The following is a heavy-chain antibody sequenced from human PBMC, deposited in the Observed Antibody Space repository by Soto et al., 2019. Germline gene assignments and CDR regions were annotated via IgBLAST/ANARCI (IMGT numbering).Heavy chain of an antibody. V-gene: IGHV3-72*01. D-gene: IGHD6-25*01. J-gene: IGHJ5*02. CDR1: GFTFSDHY. CDR2: IRNKANSYAT. CDR3: ARAPLVAGPAPPRGWFHP. Sequence: EMQLVESGGGLVQPGGSLRLSCAASGFTFSDHYMDWVRQAPGKGLEWVGRIRNKANSYATEYAASVKGRFTISRDDSKNSLYLQINSRRTEDPAVYSWARAPLVAGPAPPRGWFHPWGQGTLVTVSS.